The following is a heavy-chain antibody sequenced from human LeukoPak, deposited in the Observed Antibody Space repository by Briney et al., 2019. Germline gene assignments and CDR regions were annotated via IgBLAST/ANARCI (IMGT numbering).Heavy chain of an antibody. CDR2: INQDGSVR. CDR1: GFNFGTFW. CDR3: ARDQNFYDTTGEGYFQH. Sequence: GGSLRLSCASSGFNFGTFWMSWVRQAPGGGLEWVAKINQDGSVRDYVDSVKGRFTISRDNANNFLHLQMNSLRADDAAVYYCARDQNFYDTTGEGYFQHWGQGTLVTVSS. D-gene: IGHD3-22*01. J-gene: IGHJ1*01. V-gene: IGHV3-7*01.